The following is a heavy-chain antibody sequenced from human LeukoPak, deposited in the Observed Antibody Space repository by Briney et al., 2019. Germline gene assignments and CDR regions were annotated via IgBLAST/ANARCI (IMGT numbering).Heavy chain of an antibody. D-gene: IGHD4-23*01. V-gene: IGHV1-46*01. CDR1: GYTFTSYY. CDR2: INPSGGRT. Sequence: ASXXVSCKASGYTFTSYYMHWVRQAPGKGREWMGIINPSGGRTSYEQKFQGRVTMTRDTSTSTVYMELSSLRSEDTAVYYCASGGFLDFDYWGQGTLVTVSS. CDR3: ASGGFLDFDY. J-gene: IGHJ4*02.